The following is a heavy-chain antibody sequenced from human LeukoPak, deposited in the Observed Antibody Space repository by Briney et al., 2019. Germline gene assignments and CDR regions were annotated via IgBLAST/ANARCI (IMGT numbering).Heavy chain of an antibody. V-gene: IGHV3-11*04. CDR1: GFTVSNNY. Sequence: PGGSLRLSCAASGFTVSNNYMSWVRQAPGKGLEWVSYISSSGTTIYYADSVKGRFTISRDNAKNSLYLQMNSLRAEDTAVYYCARPDGDYYYGSGSYFHYWGQGTLVTVSS. J-gene: IGHJ4*02. D-gene: IGHD3-10*01. CDR3: ARPDGDYYYGSGSYFHY. CDR2: ISSSGTTI.